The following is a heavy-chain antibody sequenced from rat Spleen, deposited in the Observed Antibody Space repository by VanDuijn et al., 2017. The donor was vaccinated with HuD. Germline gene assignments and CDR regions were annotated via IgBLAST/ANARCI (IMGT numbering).Heavy chain of an antibody. CDR2: ISPSGGST. CDR1: GFTFSNYD. J-gene: IGHJ4*01. D-gene: IGHD1-12*02. V-gene: IGHV5-27*01. CDR3: ATDGYYDGTYYSVYVMDA. Sequence: EVQLVESGGGLVQPGRSLKLSCAASGFTFSNYDMAWVRQAPTKGLEWVASISPSGGSTYYRVSVKVRFTASRDNAKSTLYLQMDSLRSEDTATYYCATDGYYDGTYYSVYVMDAWGQGASVTVSS.